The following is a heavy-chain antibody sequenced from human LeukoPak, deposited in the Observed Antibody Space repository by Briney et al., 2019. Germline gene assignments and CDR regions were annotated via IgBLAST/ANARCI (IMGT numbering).Heavy chain of an antibody. CDR2: INDSGRI. V-gene: IGHV4-34*01. Sequence: AETLSLTCAVYGGSFSNYYWSWIRQPPGKGLEWIGEINDSGRIKYRPSLMGRVTVSVDTSKNQFSLRLTSVTATDTAVYYCARRWNYGRNYYIDVWGNGATVSVSS. J-gene: IGHJ6*03. D-gene: IGHD1-7*01. CDR3: ARRWNYGRNYYIDV. CDR1: GGSFSNYY.